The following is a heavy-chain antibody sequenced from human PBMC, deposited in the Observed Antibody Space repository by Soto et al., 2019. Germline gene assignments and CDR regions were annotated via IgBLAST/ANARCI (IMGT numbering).Heavy chain of an antibody. CDR1: GGSFSGYY. CDR2: INHSGST. D-gene: IGHD3-16*02. V-gene: IGHV4-34*01. CDR3: ARRFLRGSYRYTGWFDP. Sequence: PSETLSLTCAVYGGSFSGYYWSWIRQPPGKGLEWIGEINHSGSTNYNPSLKSRVTISVDTSKNQFSLKLSSVTAADTAVYYCARRFLRGSYRYTGWFDPWGQGTLVTVSS. J-gene: IGHJ5*02.